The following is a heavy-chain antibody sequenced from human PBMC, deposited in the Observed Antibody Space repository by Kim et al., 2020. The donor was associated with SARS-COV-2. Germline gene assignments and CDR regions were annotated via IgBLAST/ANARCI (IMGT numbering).Heavy chain of an antibody. Sequence: GGSLRLSCAASGFTFSSYSMNWVRQAPGKGLEWVSSISSSSSYIYYADSVKGRFTISRDNAKNSLYLQMNSLRAEDTAVYYCARVGRGGIGRFSGFFDYWGQGTLVTVSS. CDR1: GFTFSSYS. D-gene: IGHD2-15*01. J-gene: IGHJ4*02. V-gene: IGHV3-21*01. CDR2: ISSSSSYI. CDR3: ARVGRGGIGRFSGFFDY.